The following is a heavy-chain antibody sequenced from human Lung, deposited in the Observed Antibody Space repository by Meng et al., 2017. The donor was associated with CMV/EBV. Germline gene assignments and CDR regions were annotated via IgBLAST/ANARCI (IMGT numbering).Heavy chain of an antibody. J-gene: IGHJ4*02. V-gene: IGHV4-4*02. Sequence: QVPLQASGPGLVQPSGTLSLTCGVSGVSISSNIRWTWVRQPPGKGLEWIGDIDDSGSTNYNPSLNSRISISLDKSKNHFSLKVNSVTAADTAVYYCARGKQDAWELLAYWGQGALVTVSS. D-gene: IGHD1-26*01. CDR3: ARGKQDAWELLAY. CDR2: IDDSGST. CDR1: GVSISSNIR.